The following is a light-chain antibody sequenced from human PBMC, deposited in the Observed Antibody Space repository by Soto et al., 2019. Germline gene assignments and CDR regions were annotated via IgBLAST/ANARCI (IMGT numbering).Light chain of an antibody. J-gene: IGKJ1*01. Sequence: EIVLTQSPGTLSLSPGERATLSCRASQSVSSNYLAWYQQKPGQAPRPLIYGASSRATGIPDRFSGSGAGTDFTLTISRLESEDFEVYYCQQYGSSPWTFGQGTKVEIK. CDR1: QSVSSNY. CDR2: GAS. V-gene: IGKV3-20*01. CDR3: QQYGSSPWT.